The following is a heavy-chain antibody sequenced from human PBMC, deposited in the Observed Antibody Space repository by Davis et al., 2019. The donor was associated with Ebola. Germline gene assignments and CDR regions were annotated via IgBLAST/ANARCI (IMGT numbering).Heavy chain of an antibody. J-gene: IGHJ4*02. D-gene: IGHD3-3*01. CDR3: ASIRGNYDFWSGYYTGGVDY. CDR2: INHSGST. V-gene: IGHV4-34*01. CDR1: GGSFSGYY. Sequence: GSLRLSCAVYGGSFSGYYWSWIRQPPGKGLEWIGEINHSGSTNYNPSLKSRVTISVDKSKNQFSLKLSSVTAADTAVYYCASIRGNYDFWSGYYTGGVDYWGQGTLVTVSS.